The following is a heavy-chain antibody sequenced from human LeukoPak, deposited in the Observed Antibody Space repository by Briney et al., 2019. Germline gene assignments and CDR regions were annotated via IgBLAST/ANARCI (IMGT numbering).Heavy chain of an antibody. V-gene: IGHV3-30*01. Sequence: PGGSLRLSCAASGFTFSSYAMHWVRQAPGKGLEWVAVIPYDGSNKYYADSVKGRFTISRDNSKNTLYLQMNSLRAEDTAVYYCARDKVTFFDYWGQGTLVTVSS. CDR2: IPYDGSNK. CDR3: ARDKVTFFDY. CDR1: GFTFSSYA. D-gene: IGHD5-18*01. J-gene: IGHJ4*02.